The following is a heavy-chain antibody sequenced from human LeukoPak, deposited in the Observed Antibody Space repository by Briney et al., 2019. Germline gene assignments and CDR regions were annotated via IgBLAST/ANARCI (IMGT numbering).Heavy chain of an antibody. CDR2: ISGDGGST. CDR1: GFTFDDYA. Sequence: GGSLRLSCAASGFTFDDYAMHWVRQAPGKGLEWVSLISGDGGSTYYADSVKGRFTISRDNSKNSLYLQMNGLRTGDTALYYCAKVSRSYDFWRTANLYYMDVWGKGTTVTVSS. D-gene: IGHD3-3*01. V-gene: IGHV3-43*02. J-gene: IGHJ6*03. CDR3: AKVSRSYDFWRTANLYYMDV.